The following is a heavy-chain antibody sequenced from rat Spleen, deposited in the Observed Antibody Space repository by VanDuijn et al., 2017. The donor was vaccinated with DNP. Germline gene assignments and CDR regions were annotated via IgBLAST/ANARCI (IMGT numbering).Heavy chain of an antibody. J-gene: IGHJ2*01. Sequence: EVQLVESGGGLVQPGGSLKLSCAASGFTFSDYNLAWLRQTPKEGLDWVANIIYNGERAFYRDSVKGRFTISRDKAKSTLYLQRDSLSSEDTATYYCARENYYSGDYWGQGVMVTVSS. V-gene: IGHV5-7*01. CDR3: ARENYYSGDY. D-gene: IGHD1-1*01. CDR2: IIYNGERA. CDR1: GFTFSDYN.